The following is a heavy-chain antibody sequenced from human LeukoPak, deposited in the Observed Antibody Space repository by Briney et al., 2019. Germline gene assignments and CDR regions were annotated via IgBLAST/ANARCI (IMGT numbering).Heavy chain of an antibody. Sequence: QPSETLSLTCTVSGGSISSYYWSWIRQPPGKGLEWIGNIYYSGSTNYNPSLKSRVTISVDTSKNQFSLKLSSVTAADTAVYYCARLGYSNYVDYWGQGTLVTVSS. J-gene: IGHJ4*02. CDR3: ARLGYSNYVDY. CDR1: GGSISSYY. CDR2: IYYSGST. V-gene: IGHV4-59*01. D-gene: IGHD4-11*01.